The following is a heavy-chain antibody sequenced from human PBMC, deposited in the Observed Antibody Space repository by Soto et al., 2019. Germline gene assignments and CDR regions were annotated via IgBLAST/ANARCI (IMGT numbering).Heavy chain of an antibody. V-gene: IGHV4-34*01. CDR3: ARGSLYCSGGSCYSV. D-gene: IGHD2-15*01. Sequence: QVQLQQWGAGLLKPSETLSLTCAVYGGSFSGYYWSWIRQPPGKGLEWIGEINHSGSTNYNPSLKGRVTISVDTSKNQFSLKLSSVTAADTAVYYCARGSLYCSGGSCYSVWGQGTLVTVSS. J-gene: IGHJ4*02. CDR1: GGSFSGYY. CDR2: INHSGST.